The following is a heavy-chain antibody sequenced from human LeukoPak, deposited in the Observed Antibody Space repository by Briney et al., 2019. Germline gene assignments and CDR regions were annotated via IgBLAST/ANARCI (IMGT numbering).Heavy chain of an antibody. D-gene: IGHD5-18*01. Sequence: PGGSLRLSCEAFGLSFGRHGIHWVRQAPGKGLEWVAVISYDGSNKYYTDSVKGRFTISRDNSKNTLYLQMNSLRAEDTAVYYCAKEQEDGYSYFYYYYYYMDVWGKGTTVTISS. CDR3: AKEQEDGYSYFYYYYYYMDV. V-gene: IGHV3-30*18. J-gene: IGHJ6*03. CDR2: ISYDGSNK. CDR1: GLSFGRHG.